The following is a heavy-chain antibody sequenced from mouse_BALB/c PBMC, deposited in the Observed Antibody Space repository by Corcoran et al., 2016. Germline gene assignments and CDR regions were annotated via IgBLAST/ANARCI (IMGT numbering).Heavy chain of an antibody. D-gene: IGHD1-2*01. CDR2: IDPENGNT. CDR1: GFNIKDYY. V-gene: IGHV14-1*02. Sequence: EVQLQQSGAELVRPGALVKLSRKASGFNIKDYYMHWVKQRPEQGLEWIGWIDPENGNTIYDPKFQGKASITADTSSNTAYLQLSSLTSEDTAVYYCASYGLAWFAYWGQGTLVTVSA. CDR3: ASYGLAWFAY. J-gene: IGHJ3*01.